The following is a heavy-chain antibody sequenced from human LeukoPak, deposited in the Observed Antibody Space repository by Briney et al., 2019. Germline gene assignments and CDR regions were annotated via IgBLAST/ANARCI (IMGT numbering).Heavy chain of an antibody. CDR1: GYSISSGYY. Sequence: PSETLSLTCAVSGYSISSGYYWGWIRQPPGKGLEWIGSIYYSGSTYYNPSLKSRVTISVDTSKNQFSLKLSSVTAADTAVYYCARHAIFGVVILFDYWGQGTLVTVSS. V-gene: IGHV4-38-2*01. CDR2: IYYSGST. CDR3: ARHAIFGVVILFDY. D-gene: IGHD3-3*01. J-gene: IGHJ4*02.